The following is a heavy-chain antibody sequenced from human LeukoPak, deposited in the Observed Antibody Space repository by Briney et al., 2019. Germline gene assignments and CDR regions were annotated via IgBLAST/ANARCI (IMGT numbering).Heavy chain of an antibody. V-gene: IGHV4-59*01. Sequence: PSETLSLTCTVSGGSISSYYWSWIRQPPGKGLEWIGYIYHNENTRSTNFNPSLKSRATISIDSSKNQFSLKLSSVTAADSAVYYCARDRGYGSSPRWYFDHWGQGTLVTVSS. CDR1: GGSISSYY. CDR3: ARDRGYGSSPRWYFDH. J-gene: IGHJ4*02. CDR2: IYHNENTRST. D-gene: IGHD6-6*01.